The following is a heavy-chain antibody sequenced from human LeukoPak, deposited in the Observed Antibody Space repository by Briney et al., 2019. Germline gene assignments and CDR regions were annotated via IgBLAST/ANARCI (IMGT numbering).Heavy chain of an antibody. CDR1: GFTFSSYA. CDR3: ANFRGYSGYGGLFDY. D-gene: IGHD5-12*01. CDR2: ISGSGGST. V-gene: IGHV3-23*01. J-gene: IGHJ4*02. Sequence: GGSLRLSCAASGFTFSSYAMSWVRQAPGKGLEWVSAISGSGGSTYYADSVRGRFTISRDNSKNTLYLQMDSLRAEDTAVYYCANFRGYSGYGGLFDYWGQGTLVTVSS.